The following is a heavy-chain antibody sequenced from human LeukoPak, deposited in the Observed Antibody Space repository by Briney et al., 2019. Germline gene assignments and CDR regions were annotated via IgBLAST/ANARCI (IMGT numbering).Heavy chain of an antibody. CDR3: ARGGELLDY. CDR1: GYTLTTYA. J-gene: IGHJ4*02. D-gene: IGHD1-26*01. V-gene: IGHV1-18*01. Sequence: ASVKVSCKASGYTLTTYAINWVRPAPGQGLEWMGWISAYNGHTNYAQKLQGRVTMTTDTSTSTAYMELRSLRSDDTALYYCARGGELLDYWGQGTLVTVSS. CDR2: ISAYNGHT.